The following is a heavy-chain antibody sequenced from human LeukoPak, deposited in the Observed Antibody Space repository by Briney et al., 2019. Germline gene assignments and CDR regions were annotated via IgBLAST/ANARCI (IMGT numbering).Heavy chain of an antibody. CDR1: GGSFSDYY. V-gene: IGHV4-34*01. Sequence: SETLSLTCAVYGGSFSDYYWSWIRQPPGKGLEWIGEINHSGSTNYNPSLKSRVTISVDTSKNQFSLQLNSVTPEDTAVYYCTREDRDTFDIWGQGTVVTVSS. J-gene: IGHJ3*02. CDR2: INHSGST. CDR3: TREDRDTFDI.